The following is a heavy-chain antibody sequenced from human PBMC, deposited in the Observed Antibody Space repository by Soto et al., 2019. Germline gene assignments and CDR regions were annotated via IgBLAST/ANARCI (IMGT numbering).Heavy chain of an antibody. CDR1: GGSFSGCY. CDR2: INDSGTT. J-gene: IGHJ6*02. Sequence: QVQLEQWGAGLLKPSETLSLTCAIYGGSFSGCYWSWIRQPPGKGLEWIGEINDSGTTNYNPSIKSRVTISADTSKTHFYLRLTSVTAADTAVYYCARETSQNVYSHYGMDVWGQGTTVTVSS. CDR3: ARETSQNVYSHYGMDV. V-gene: IGHV4-34*02.